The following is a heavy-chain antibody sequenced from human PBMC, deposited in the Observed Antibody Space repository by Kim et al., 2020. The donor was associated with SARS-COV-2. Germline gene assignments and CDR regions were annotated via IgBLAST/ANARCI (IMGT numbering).Heavy chain of an antibody. CDR3: AEKYCTNGACYYDY. D-gene: IGHD2-8*01. Sequence: GRSLRLSCAASGFTFSSYAMSWVRQAPGKGLEWVSGISGSGGTTYYADSVKGRFTISRDNSKNTLYLQMNSLRAEDTAMYYCAEKYCTNGACYYDYWGQGTLVTVSS. J-gene: IGHJ4*02. V-gene: IGHV3-23*01. CDR2: ISGSGGTT. CDR1: GFTFSSYA.